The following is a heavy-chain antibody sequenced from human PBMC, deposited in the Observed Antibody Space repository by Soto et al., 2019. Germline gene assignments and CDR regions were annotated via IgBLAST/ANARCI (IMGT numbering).Heavy chain of an antibody. J-gene: IGHJ6*02. CDR3: AKEIGSYFVYYYGMDV. D-gene: IGHD1-26*01. V-gene: IGHV3-23*01. CDR2: ISGSGGST. CDR1: GFTFSSYA. Sequence: PGWSLRLSCAASGFTFSSYAMSWVRQAPGKGLEWVSAISGSGGSTYYADSVKGRFTISRDNSKNTLYLQMNSLRAEDTAVYYCAKEIGSYFVYYYGMDVWGQGTTVTVSS.